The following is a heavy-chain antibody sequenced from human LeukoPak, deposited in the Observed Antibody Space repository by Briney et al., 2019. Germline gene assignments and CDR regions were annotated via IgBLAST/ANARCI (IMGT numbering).Heavy chain of an antibody. J-gene: IGHJ4*02. D-gene: IGHD3-22*01. CDR2: ISGSGGST. V-gene: IGHV3-23*01. Sequence: PGGSLRLSCAASGFAFSTYAMSWVRQAPGKGLEWVSAISGSGGSTYYADSVKGRFTISRDNSKNTLYLQMNSLRAEDTAVYYCAKRAGSASYRWSFDYWGQGNLVTVSS. CDR3: AKRAGSASYRWSFDY. CDR1: GFAFSTYA.